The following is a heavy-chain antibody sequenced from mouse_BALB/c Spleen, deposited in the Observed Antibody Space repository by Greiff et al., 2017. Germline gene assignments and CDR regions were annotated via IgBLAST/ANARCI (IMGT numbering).Heavy chain of an antibody. J-gene: IGHJ2*01. D-gene: IGHD2-1*01. Sequence: QVQLQQSGAELVKPGASVKLSCKASGYTFTSYWMQWVKQRPGQGLEWIGAIYPGDGDTRYTQKFKGKATLTADKSSSTAYMQLSSLASEDSAVYYCAREGGYGNFFDYWGQGTTLTVSS. CDR2: IYPGDGDT. CDR3: AREGGYGNFFDY. CDR1: GYTFTSYW. V-gene: IGHV1-87*01.